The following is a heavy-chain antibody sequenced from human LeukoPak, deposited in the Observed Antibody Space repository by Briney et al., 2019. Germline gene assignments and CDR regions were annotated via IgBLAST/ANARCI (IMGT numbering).Heavy chain of an antibody. CDR2: INPSGGST. CDR3: ARVGCSSTSCSYYFDY. D-gene: IGHD2-2*01. Sequence: ASVKVSFKASRYTFTSYYMHWVRQAPGQGLEWMEIINPSGGSTSYAQKFQGRVTMTRDTSTSTVYMELSSLRSEDTAVYYCARVGCSSTSCSYYFDYWGQGTLVTVSS. V-gene: IGHV1-46*01. J-gene: IGHJ4*02. CDR1: RYTFTSYY.